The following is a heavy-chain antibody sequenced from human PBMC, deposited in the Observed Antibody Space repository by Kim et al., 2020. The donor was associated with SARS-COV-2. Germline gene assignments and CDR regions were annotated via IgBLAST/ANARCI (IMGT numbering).Heavy chain of an antibody. J-gene: IGHJ4*02. CDR1: GDSVSSNSAA. D-gene: IGHD6-13*01. V-gene: IGHV6-1*01. CDR2: TYYRSKWYN. CDR3: ARTAGALPLISSSWDEVIDY. Sequence: SQTLSLTCAISGDSVSSNSAAWNWIRQSPSRGLEWLGRTYYRSKWYNDYAVSVKSRITINPDTSKNQFSLQLNSVTPEDTAGYYCARTAGALPLISSSWDEVIDYWGQGTLVTVSS.